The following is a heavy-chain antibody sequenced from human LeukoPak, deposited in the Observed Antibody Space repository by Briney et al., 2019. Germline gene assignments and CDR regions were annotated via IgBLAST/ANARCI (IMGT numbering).Heavy chain of an antibody. Sequence: GGSLRLSCVASGFTFSSYSMNWVRQAPGKGLEWVSYISSSSSIIYHVDSVKGRFTISRDNAKNSLYLQMNSLRAEDTAVYFCARSNYGGKRWFDPWGQGTLVIVSS. D-gene: IGHD4-23*01. J-gene: IGHJ5*02. V-gene: IGHV3-48*01. CDR1: GFTFSSYS. CDR2: ISSSSSII. CDR3: ARSNYGGKRWFDP.